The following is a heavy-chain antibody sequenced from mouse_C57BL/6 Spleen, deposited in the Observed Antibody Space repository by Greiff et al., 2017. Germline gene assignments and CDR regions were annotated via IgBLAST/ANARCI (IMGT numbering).Heavy chain of an antibody. J-gene: IGHJ2*01. CDR1: GYTFTSYW. CDR3: AREGWDY. Sequence: QVQLQQPGAELVMPGASVKLSCKASGYTFTSYWMHWVKQRPGQGLEWIGVIDPSNSYTNYNQKFKGKSTLTVDKSSSTAYMQLSSLTSEDSAVYYCAREGWDYWGQGTTLTVSS. CDR2: IDPSNSYT. D-gene: IGHD3-3*01. V-gene: IGHV1-69*01.